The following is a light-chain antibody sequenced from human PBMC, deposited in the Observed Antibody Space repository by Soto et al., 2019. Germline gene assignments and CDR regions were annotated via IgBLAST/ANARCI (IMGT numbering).Light chain of an antibody. J-gene: IGLJ2*01. V-gene: IGLV2-14*01. CDR1: SSDVGAYDY. CDR3: SSYTSSSSVI. CDR2: DVN. Sequence: QSALTQPASVSGSPGQSIAISCTGNSSDVGAYDYVSWYQQHPGKAPKLMIYDVNYRPSGVSNRFSGSKSGNTASLTISGPQAEDEAEYYCSSYTSSSSVIFGGGTKLTVL.